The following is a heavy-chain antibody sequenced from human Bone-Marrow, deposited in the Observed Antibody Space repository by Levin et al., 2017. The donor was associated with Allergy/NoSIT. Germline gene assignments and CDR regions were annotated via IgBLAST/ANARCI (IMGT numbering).Heavy chain of an antibody. CDR1: GFTVGNNY. D-gene: IGHD3-22*01. Sequence: GGSLRLSCAVSGFTVGNNYMSWVRQAPGKGLEWVSLIYSGGSTYYADSVKGRFTISRDSSKNTLYLQMNNLRVEDTAVYFCARVPHYYDTSGYYSDNYYYYYGLDVWGQGATVTVSS. CDR3: ARVPHYYDTSGYYSDNYYYYYGLDV. J-gene: IGHJ6*02. CDR2: IYSGGST. V-gene: IGHV3-66*01.